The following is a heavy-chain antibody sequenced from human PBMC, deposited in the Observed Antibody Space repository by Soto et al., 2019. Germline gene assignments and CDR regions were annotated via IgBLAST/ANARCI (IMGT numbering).Heavy chain of an antibody. CDR3: ARDQPSYLSLGVYFDY. CDR2: IKQDGSEK. Sequence: GGSLRLSCAASGFTFSSYWMSWVRQAPGKGLEWVANIKQDGSEKYYVDSVKGRFTISRDNAKNSLYLQMNSLRAEDTAVYYCARDQPSYLSLGVYFDYWGQGTLVTVSS. CDR1: GFTFSSYW. J-gene: IGHJ4*02. D-gene: IGHD3-16*01. V-gene: IGHV3-7*01.